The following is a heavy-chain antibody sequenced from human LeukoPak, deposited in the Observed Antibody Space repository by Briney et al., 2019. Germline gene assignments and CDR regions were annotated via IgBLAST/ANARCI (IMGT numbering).Heavy chain of an antibody. CDR3: ARGPDSKYYDFWSGYYTEYYFDY. D-gene: IGHD3-3*01. Sequence: ASVKVSCKASGYTFTSYGVSWVRQAPGQGLEWMGWISAYNGNTNYAQKLQGRVTMTTDTSTSTAYMELKSLRSDDTAVYYCARGPDSKYYDFWSGYYTEYYFDYWGQGTLVTVSS. V-gene: IGHV1-18*01. J-gene: IGHJ4*02. CDR2: ISAYNGNT. CDR1: GYTFTSYG.